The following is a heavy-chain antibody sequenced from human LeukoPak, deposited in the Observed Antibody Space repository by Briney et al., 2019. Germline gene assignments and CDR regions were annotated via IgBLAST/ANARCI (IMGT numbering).Heavy chain of an antibody. CDR2: INPNSGGT. V-gene: IGHV1-2*02. CDR3: ARDHYLRGLYSSSRLYGHFDY. D-gene: IGHD6-6*01. J-gene: IGHJ4*02. Sequence: ASVKVSCKASGYTFTGYYMHWVRQAPGQGLEWMGWINPNSGGTNYAQKFQGRVTMTRDTSISTAYMELSRLRSDDTAVYYCARDHYLRGLYSSSRLYGHFDYWGQGTLVTVSS. CDR1: GYTFTGYY.